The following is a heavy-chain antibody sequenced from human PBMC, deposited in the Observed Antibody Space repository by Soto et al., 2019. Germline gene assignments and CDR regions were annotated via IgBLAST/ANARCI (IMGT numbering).Heavy chain of an antibody. J-gene: IGHJ4*02. V-gene: IGHV3-48*02. CDR1: GFSFHTFD. CDR3: ARENSTGSHYNPGY. D-gene: IGHD3-10*01. Sequence: EVQLVESGGGLVQPGGSLRLSCLTSGFSFHTFDMNWVRQAPGRGLEWVSSISRTGGTIYYADSVRGRFTVSRDNAVTSLYLQMSSLRDEDTAVYYCARENSTGSHYNPGYWRQGTLVIVSS. CDR2: ISRTGGTI.